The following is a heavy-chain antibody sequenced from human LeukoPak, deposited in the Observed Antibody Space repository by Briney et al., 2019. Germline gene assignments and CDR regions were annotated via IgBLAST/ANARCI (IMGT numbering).Heavy chain of an antibody. J-gene: IGHJ4*02. CDR2: IIHNGRT. V-gene: IGHV4-34*01. D-gene: IGHD2-15*01. CDR1: GGSFSGYY. Sequence: SETLSLTCGVYGGSFSGYYWTWIRQSPGMGLEWVGGIIHNGRTNYNPSLTSRVTISVDTPKNQFSLELSSVTAADTAVYYCARGVLVAVYAAFDYWGQGTLVTVSS. CDR3: ARGVLVAVYAAFDY.